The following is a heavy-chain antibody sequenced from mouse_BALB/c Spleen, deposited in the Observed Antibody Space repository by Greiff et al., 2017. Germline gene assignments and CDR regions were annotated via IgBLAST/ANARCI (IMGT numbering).Heavy chain of an antibody. J-gene: IGHJ3*01. Sequence: QVQLQQPGAELVKPGASVKLSCKASGYTFTSYYIYWVKQRPGQGLEWIGGINPSNGGTNFNEKFKSKATLTVDKSSSTAYMQLSSLTSEDSAVYYCTRKDYGSSFAYWGQGTLVTVSA. D-gene: IGHD1-1*01. V-gene: IGHV1S81*02. CDR2: INPSNGGT. CDR1: GYTFTSYY. CDR3: TRKDYGSSFAY.